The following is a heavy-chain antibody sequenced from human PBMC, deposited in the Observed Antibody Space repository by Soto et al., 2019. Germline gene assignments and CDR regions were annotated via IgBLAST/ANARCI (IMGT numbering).Heavy chain of an antibody. CDR3: ERGWYYSTD. CDR2: THYRSKWSN. D-gene: IGHD6-13*01. CDR1: GDSVSSNSAA. J-gene: IGHJ1*01. Sequence: QVQLQQSGPALVKPSQTLSLTCAISGDSVSSNSAALNWIRQSPSTGLECLGRTHYRSKWSNDYAVYVKSRITISPDASKTQFTLQLNAVTPEDTAVYYYERGWYYSTDWGQGTLVIVCS. V-gene: IGHV6-1*01.